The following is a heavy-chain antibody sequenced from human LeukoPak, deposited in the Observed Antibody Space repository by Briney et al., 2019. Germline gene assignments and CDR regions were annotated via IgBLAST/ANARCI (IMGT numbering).Heavy chain of an antibody. CDR1: GGSFSGYY. V-gene: IGHV4-34*01. D-gene: IGHD5-18*01. J-gene: IGHJ4*02. CDR2: INHSGST. Sequence: PSETLSLTCAVYGGSFSGYYWSWIRQPPGKGLEWIGEINHSGSTNYNPSLKSRVTISIDTSKNHFSLKLSSVTAADTAVYYCARRSGYSLDYWGQGTLVTVSS. CDR3: ARRSGYSLDY.